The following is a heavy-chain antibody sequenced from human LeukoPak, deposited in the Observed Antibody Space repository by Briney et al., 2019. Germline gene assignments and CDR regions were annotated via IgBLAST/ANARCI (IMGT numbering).Heavy chain of an antibody. Sequence: GGSLRLSCAASGFSFSTYIMNWVRQAPGKGLQWVSYISSGSSAIYYTDSVKGRFTITRDDAKNSVYLQMNSLRTEDTAVYYCGTGDPRFDYWGQGILVTVSS. CDR1: GFSFSTYI. V-gene: IGHV3-48*01. CDR2: ISSGSSAI. D-gene: IGHD7-27*01. J-gene: IGHJ4*02. CDR3: GTGDPRFDY.